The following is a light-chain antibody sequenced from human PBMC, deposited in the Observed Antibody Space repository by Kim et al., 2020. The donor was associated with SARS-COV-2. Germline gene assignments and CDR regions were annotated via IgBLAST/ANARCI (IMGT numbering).Light chain of an antibody. J-gene: IGLJ3*02. CDR2: KYT. CDR3: QSADNSAWV. V-gene: IGLV3-25*03. CDR1: ALAKQF. Sequence: SYELTQPPSVSVSPGQTARITCSGDALAKQFAYWYQQKAGQAPVLLIYKYTQRPSGIPERFSGSTSGTTVTLTISGAQSEDEADYYCQSADNSAWVFGGG.